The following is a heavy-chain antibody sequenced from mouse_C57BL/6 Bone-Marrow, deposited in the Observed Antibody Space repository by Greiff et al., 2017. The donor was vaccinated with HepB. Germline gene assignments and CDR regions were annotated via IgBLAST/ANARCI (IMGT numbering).Heavy chain of an antibody. CDR2: INPNNGGT. D-gene: IGHD1-1*01. CDR3: ASSEGSTVVAFDY. CDR1: GYTFTDYN. J-gene: IGHJ2*01. Sequence: VQLQQSGPELVKPGASVKIPCKASGYTFTDYNMDWVKQSHGKGLEWIGDINPNNGGTIYNQKFKGKATLTVDKSSSTAYMERRSLTSEDTAVYYCASSEGSTVVAFDYWGQGTTLTVSS. V-gene: IGHV1-18*01.